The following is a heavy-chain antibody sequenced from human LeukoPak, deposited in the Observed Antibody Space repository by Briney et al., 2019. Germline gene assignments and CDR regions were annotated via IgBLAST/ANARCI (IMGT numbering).Heavy chain of an antibody. CDR2: ISGSGGST. Sequence: GGSLRLSCAASGFTFSSYGMSWVRQAPGKGLEWVSAISGSGGSTYYADSVKGRFTISRDNSKNTLYLQLNSLRAEDTAVYYCARGQGGYSSSWSDYWGQGTLVTVSS. D-gene: IGHD6-13*01. CDR3: ARGQGGYSSSWSDY. J-gene: IGHJ4*02. CDR1: GFTFSSYG. V-gene: IGHV3-23*01.